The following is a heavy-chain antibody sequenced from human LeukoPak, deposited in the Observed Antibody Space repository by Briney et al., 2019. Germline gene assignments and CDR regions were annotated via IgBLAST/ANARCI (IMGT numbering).Heavy chain of an antibody. D-gene: IGHD3-16*01. J-gene: IGHJ3*02. CDR3: ARARLTDYVWGRRTFDI. Sequence: GGSLRLSCAAFGFTVSVNYMSWVRQAPGKGLECVSVIYSGGNTYYADSVKGRFTISRDNSKNTLYLQMNSLRAEDTAVYYCARARLTDYVWGRRTFDIWGQGTMVTISS. CDR1: GFTVSVNY. V-gene: IGHV3-66*01. CDR2: IYSGGNT.